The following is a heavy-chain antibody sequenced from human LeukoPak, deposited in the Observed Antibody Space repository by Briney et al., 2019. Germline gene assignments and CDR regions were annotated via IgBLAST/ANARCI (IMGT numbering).Heavy chain of an antibody. V-gene: IGHV3-9*01. Sequence: SLRLSCAASGFTFDDYAMHWVRQAPGKGLEWVSGISWNSGSIGYADSVKGRFTISRDNAKNSLYLQMNSLRAEDTALYYCAKDITDRGSSWLIYYYYGMDVWGQGTTVTVSS. CDR3: AKDITDRGSSWLIYYYYGMDV. CDR1: GFTFDDYA. CDR2: ISWNSGSI. J-gene: IGHJ6*02. D-gene: IGHD6-13*01.